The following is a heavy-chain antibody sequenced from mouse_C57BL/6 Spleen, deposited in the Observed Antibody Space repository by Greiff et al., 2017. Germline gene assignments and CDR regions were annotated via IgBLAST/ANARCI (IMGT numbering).Heavy chain of an antibody. CDR3: ARNWCGTVFDY. J-gene: IGHJ2*01. CDR1: GFSLTSYG. V-gene: IGHV2-2*01. D-gene: IGHD4-1*01. Sequence: QVQLKESGPGLVQPSQSLSITCTVSGFSLTSYGVHWVRQSPGKGLEWLGVIWSGGSTDYNAAFISRLSISKDNSKSQVFFKMNSLQAADTAIYYCARNWCGTVFDYWGQGTTLTVSS. CDR2: IWSGGST.